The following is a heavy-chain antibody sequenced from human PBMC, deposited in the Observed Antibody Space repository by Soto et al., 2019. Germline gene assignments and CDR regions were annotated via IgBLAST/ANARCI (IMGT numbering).Heavy chain of an antibody. J-gene: IGHJ5*02. CDR2: IKQDGREI. D-gene: IGHD3-16*01. V-gene: IGHV3-7*01. CDR3: AKDYGGWFDP. CDR1: GFSFRSHW. Sequence: GGSLRLSCAASGFSFRSHWMSWVRQAPGKGLEWVANIKQDGREIHYMDSVKGRFTISRDNDKNSLYLQMNSLRAEDTAVYYCAKDYGGWFDPWGQGTQVTVSS.